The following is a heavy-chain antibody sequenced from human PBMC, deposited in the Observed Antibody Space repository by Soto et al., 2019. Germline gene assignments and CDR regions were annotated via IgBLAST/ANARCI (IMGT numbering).Heavy chain of an antibody. CDR3: ARDIAAAEQY. CDR2: IYYSGST. D-gene: IGHD6-13*01. Sequence: SETLSLTCTVSGGSISSYYWSWIRQPPGKGLEWIGYIYYSGSTNYNPSLKSRVTISVDTSKNQFSLKLSSVTAADTAVYYCARDIAAAEQYWGQGTLVTVSS. J-gene: IGHJ4*02. CDR1: GGSISSYY. V-gene: IGHV4-59*01.